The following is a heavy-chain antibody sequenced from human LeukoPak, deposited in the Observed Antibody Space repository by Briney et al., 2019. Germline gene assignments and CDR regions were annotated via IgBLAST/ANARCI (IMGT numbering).Heavy chain of an antibody. V-gene: IGHV4-34*01. Sequence: SETLSLTCAVYGGSFSGYYWSWIRQPPGKGLEWIGEINHSGSTNYNPSLKSRVTISVDTSKNQFSLKLSSVTAADTAVYYCARGGPYSSGWSVYYYYGMDVWGKGTTATVSS. D-gene: IGHD6-19*01. CDR2: INHSGST. CDR3: ARGGPYSSGWSVYYYYGMDV. CDR1: GGSFSGYY. J-gene: IGHJ6*04.